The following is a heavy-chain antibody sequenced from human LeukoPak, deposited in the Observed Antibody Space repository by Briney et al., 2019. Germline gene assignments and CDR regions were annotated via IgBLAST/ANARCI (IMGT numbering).Heavy chain of an antibody. Sequence: SETLSLTCAVYGGSFSGYYWSWIRQPPGKGLERIGEINHSGSTNYNPSLKSRVTISVDTSKNQFSLKLSSVTAADTAVYYCARLRYFDWSPFDYWGQGTLVTVSS. V-gene: IGHV4-34*01. CDR1: GGSFSGYY. CDR3: ARLRYFDWSPFDY. J-gene: IGHJ4*02. CDR2: INHSGST. D-gene: IGHD3-9*01.